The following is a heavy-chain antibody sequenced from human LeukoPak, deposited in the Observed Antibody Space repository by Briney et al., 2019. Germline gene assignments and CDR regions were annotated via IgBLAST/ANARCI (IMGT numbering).Heavy chain of an antibody. J-gene: IGHJ6*02. CDR3: ARKSYYYYGMDV. CDR1: GYTFTSYG. CDR2: ISAYNGNT. V-gene: IGHV1-18*01. Sequence: VASVEVSCKASGYTFTSYGISWVRQAPGQGLEWMGWISAYNGNTNYAQKLQGRVTMTTDTSTSTAYVELRSLRSDDTAVYYCARKSYYYYGMDVWGQGTTVTVSS.